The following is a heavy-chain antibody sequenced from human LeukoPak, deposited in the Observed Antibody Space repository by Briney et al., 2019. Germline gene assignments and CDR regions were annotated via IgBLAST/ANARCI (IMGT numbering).Heavy chain of an antibody. J-gene: IGHJ4*02. CDR2: IYPYDSDT. CDR1: GYIFTSYW. V-gene: IGHV5-51*01. CDR3: ARRGSGGTYFDY. Sequence: RRGASLQISCMGSGYIFTSYWIGWARQLSRKGLEWMGIIYPYDSDTTYSASFQGQVTISADKSISTAYLQWSSLKASDSAMYYCARRGSGGTYFDYWGQGTLVTVSS. D-gene: IGHD3-10*01.